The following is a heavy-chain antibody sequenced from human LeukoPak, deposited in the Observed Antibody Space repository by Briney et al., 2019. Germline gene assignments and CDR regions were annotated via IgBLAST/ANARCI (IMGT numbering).Heavy chain of an antibody. D-gene: IGHD3-10*01. CDR2: ISSSGSTI. CDR3: ARADAYYGSGSYYYFDY. Sequence: GGSLRLSCEASGFTFTTYSMTWVRQAPGKGLEWVSYISSSGSTIYYADSVKGRFTISRDNAKNSLYLQMNSLRAEDTAVYYCARADAYYGSGSYYYFDYWGQGTLVTVSS. V-gene: IGHV3-48*04. J-gene: IGHJ4*02. CDR1: GFTFTTYS.